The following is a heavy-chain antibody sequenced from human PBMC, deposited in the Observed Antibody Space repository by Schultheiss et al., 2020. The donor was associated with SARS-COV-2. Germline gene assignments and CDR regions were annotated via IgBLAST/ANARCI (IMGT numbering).Heavy chain of an antibody. CDR3: AKVEQLRGGGDYYYGMDV. J-gene: IGHJ6*02. CDR1: GFTFSSYG. V-gene: IGHV3-30*18. CDR2: ISYDGSNK. Sequence: GESLKISCAASGFTFSSYGMHWVRQAPGKGLEWVAVISYDGSNKYYADSVKGRFTISRDNSKNTLYLQMNSLRAEDTAVYYCAKVEQLRGGGDYYYGMDVWGQGTTVTVSS. D-gene: IGHD6-6*01.